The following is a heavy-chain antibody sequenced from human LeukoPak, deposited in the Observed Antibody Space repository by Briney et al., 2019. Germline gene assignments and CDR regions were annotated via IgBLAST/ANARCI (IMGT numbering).Heavy chain of an antibody. CDR3: AKDQFWFGESNAFDY. Sequence: GGSLRLSCAASGFTFSSYGMHWVRQAPGKGLEWVAFIRYDGSNKYYAASVKGRFTISRDNSKNTLYLQMNSLRAEDTAVYYCAKDQFWFGESNAFDYWGQGTLVTVSS. CDR1: GFTFSSYG. V-gene: IGHV3-30*02. J-gene: IGHJ4*02. CDR2: IRYDGSNK. D-gene: IGHD3-10*01.